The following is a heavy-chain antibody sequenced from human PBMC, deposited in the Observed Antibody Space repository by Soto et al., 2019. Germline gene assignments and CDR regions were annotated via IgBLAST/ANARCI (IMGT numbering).Heavy chain of an antibody. CDR2: ISQSSTAI. CDR3: ARWSSAFDY. CDR1: VFTFSDYY. V-gene: IGHV3-11*01. Sequence: VQVVESGGGLVKPGGALRLSCAASVFTFSDYYMGWVRQAPGKGLEWVAYISQSSTAIYNADSVRGRFIISRDNAESSLYLQMNSLTAEDTAMYYCARWSSAFDYWGQGTLVTVSS. J-gene: IGHJ4*02.